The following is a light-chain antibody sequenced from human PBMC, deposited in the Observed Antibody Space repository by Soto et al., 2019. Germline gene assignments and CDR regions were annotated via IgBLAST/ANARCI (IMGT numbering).Light chain of an antibody. CDR2: GAS. CDR1: QSVSSSY. Sequence: EIVLTQSPDTLHLSPGERDTLSCRASQSVSSSYLAWYQQKPGQAPRLLIYGASSRATGIPDRFSGSGSGTDFTLTISRLEPEDFSVYYCQQYGSSPPYTFGQGTKLEIK. J-gene: IGKJ2*01. V-gene: IGKV3-20*01. CDR3: QQYGSSPPYT.